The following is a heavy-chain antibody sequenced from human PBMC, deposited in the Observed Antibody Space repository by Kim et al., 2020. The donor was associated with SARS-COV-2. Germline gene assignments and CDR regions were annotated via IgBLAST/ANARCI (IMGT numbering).Heavy chain of an antibody. J-gene: IGHJ4*02. V-gene: IGHV3-23*01. D-gene: IGHD1-1*01. Sequence: GGSLRLSCAASGFTFSSYVMSWVRQAPGKGLEWVSIISGTGGRTFYADSVNGRFTISRDNSKNTLYLQMSSLRAEDTAVYYCAKGGGRQQRYFDYWGQGTLVTVSS. CDR1: GFTFSSYV. CDR3: AKGGGRQQRYFDY. CDR2: ISGTGGRT.